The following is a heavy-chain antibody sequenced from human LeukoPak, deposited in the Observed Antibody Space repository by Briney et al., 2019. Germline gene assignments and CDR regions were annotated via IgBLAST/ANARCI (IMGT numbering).Heavy chain of an antibody. Sequence: GGSLRLSCAASGFTFSSYSMNWVRQAPGKGLEWVSSISGSSYYTYYADSVKGRFTISRDNSKNTLYLQMNSLRAEDTAVYYCARDSGDDGFDPWGQGTLVTVSS. V-gene: IGHV3-21*01. D-gene: IGHD1-1*01. CDR2: ISGSSYYT. CDR1: GFTFSSYS. J-gene: IGHJ5*02. CDR3: ARDSGDDGFDP.